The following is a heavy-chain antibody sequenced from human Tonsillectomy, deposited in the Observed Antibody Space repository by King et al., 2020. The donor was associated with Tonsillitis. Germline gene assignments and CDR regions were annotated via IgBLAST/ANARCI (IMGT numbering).Heavy chain of an antibody. Sequence: TLNESGPALVKPTQTLTLTCTFSGFSLSTSGMCVSWIRQPPGKALEWLALIDWDADKYNSTSLKTRLTISQDTSKNQVVLTMINMDPVDTATYYCARIGVGATAGFDYWGQGTLVTVSS. D-gene: IGHD1-26*01. CDR2: IDWDADK. V-gene: IGHV2-70*01. J-gene: IGHJ4*02. CDR3: ARIGVGATAGFDY. CDR1: GFSLSTSGMC.